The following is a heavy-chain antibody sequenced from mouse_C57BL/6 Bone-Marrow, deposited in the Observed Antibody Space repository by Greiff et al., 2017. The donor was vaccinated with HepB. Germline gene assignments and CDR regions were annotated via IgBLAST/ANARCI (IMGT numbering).Heavy chain of an antibody. CDR1: GYAFSSSW. J-gene: IGHJ2*01. D-gene: IGHD2-5*01. V-gene: IGHV1-82*01. CDR3: APYYSNYVGYFDY. Sequence: QVQLKESGPELVKPGASVKISCKASGYAFSSSWMNWVKQRPGKGLEWIGRIYPGDGDTNYNGKFKGKATLTADKSSSTAYMQLSSLTSEDSAVYFCAPYYSNYVGYFDYWGQGTTLTVSS. CDR2: IYPGDGDT.